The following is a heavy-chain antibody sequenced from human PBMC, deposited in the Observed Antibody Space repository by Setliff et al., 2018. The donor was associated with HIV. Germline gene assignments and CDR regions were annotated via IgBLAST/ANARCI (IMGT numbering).Heavy chain of an antibody. J-gene: IGHJ4*02. V-gene: IGHV1-2*02. CDR1: GYTFTGHF. Sequence: ASVKVSCKTAGYTFTGHFIHWMRQAPGQGLEWMGWINPNSGATDYAWRFEVRVTMTSDTSIRTVYMELSSLRSDDTAAYYCARDTAIGWYGESKMSDFWGQGTLVTVSS. CDR2: INPNSGAT. D-gene: IGHD3-10*01. CDR3: ARDTAIGWYGESKMSDF.